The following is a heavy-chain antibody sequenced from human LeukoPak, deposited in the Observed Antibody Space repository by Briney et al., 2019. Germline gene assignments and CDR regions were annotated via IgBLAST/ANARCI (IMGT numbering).Heavy chain of an antibody. CDR3: AREGDKGELSSPAFDY. CDR2: ISAYNGNT. CDR1: GYTFTSYG. J-gene: IGHJ4*02. V-gene: IGHV1-18*01. D-gene: IGHD3-16*02. Sequence: ASVKVSRKASGYTFTSYGISWVRQAPGQGLEWMGWISAYNGNTSYAQKLQGRVTMTTDTSTSTAYMELRSLRSDDTAVYYCAREGDKGELSSPAFDYWGQGTLVTVSS.